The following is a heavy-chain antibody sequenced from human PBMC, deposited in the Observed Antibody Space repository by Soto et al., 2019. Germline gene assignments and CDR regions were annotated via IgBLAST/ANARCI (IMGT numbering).Heavy chain of an antibody. D-gene: IGHD6-13*01. Sequence: EVQRVESGGGLVQPGGSLRLSCAASGFTFSSYSMNWVRQAPGKGLEWVSYISSSSSTIYYADSVKGRFTISRDNAKNSLYLQMNSLRAEDTAVYYCARHPERIAEIGWFDPWGQGTLVTVSS. V-gene: IGHV3-48*01. CDR1: GFTFSSYS. CDR2: ISSSSSTI. J-gene: IGHJ5*02. CDR3: ARHPERIAEIGWFDP.